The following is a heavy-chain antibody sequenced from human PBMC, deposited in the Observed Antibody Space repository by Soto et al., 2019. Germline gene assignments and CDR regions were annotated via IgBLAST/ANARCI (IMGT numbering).Heavy chain of an antibody. V-gene: IGHV3-7*01. J-gene: IGHJ4*02. Sequence: EVQLVESGGGLVQPGGSLRLCCAASGFTFSSYWMSWVRQAPGKGLECVANINQDGSEKYYVDSVKGRFTISRDNAKNSLCLQMHSLRVEDTAVYYCARKAVAGTIFDYWGQGTLVTVSS. CDR3: ARKAVAGTIFDY. CDR1: GFTFSSYW. D-gene: IGHD6-19*01. CDR2: INQDGSEK.